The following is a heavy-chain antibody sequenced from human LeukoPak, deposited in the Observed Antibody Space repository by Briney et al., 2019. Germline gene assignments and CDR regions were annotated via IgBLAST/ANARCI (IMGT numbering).Heavy chain of an antibody. J-gene: IGHJ5*02. CDR2: INPNSGGT. CDR1: GYTFTGYY. D-gene: IGHD3-22*01. CDR3: ARGYYDSSGYLSDNWFDP. V-gene: IGHV1-2*02. Sequence: ASVKVSCKASGYTFTGYYMHWVRQAPGQGLEWMGWINPNSGGTNYAQKFQGRVTMTRDTSISTAYMELSRLSSDDTAVYYCARGYYDSSGYLSDNWFDPWGQGTLVTVSS.